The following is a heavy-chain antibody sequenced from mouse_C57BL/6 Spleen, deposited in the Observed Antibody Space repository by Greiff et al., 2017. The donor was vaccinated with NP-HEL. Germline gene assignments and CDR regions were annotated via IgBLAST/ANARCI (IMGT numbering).Heavy chain of an antibody. Sequence: VMLVESGPGLVAPSQSLSITCTVSGFSLTSYAISWVRQPPGKGLEWLGVIWTGGGTNYNSALKSRLSISKDNSKSQVFLKMNSLQTDDTARYYCARTIYYYGSSYYYAMDYWGQGTSVTVSS. CDR3: ARTIYYYGSSYYYAMDY. D-gene: IGHD1-1*01. V-gene: IGHV2-9-1*01. CDR1: GFSLTSYA. J-gene: IGHJ4*01. CDR2: IWTGGGT.